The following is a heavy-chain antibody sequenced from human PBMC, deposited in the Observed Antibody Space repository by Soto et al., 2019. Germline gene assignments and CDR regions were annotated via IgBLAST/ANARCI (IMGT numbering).Heavy chain of an antibody. V-gene: IGHV3-30*18. Sequence: GGSLRLSCAASGFTFSSYGMHWVRQAPGKGLEWVAVISYDGSNKYYADAVKGRFTISRDNSKNTLYLQMNSLRAEDTAVYYCAKAGYCGGDCPEKIDYWGQGTLVTVSS. J-gene: IGHJ4*02. CDR3: AKAGYCGGDCPEKIDY. D-gene: IGHD2-21*02. CDR1: GFTFSSYG. CDR2: ISYDGSNK.